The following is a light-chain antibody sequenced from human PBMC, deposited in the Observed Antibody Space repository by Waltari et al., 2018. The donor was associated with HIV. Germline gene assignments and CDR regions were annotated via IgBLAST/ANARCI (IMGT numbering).Light chain of an antibody. CDR2: AVH. Sequence: QSALAQPASVSGSPGQSIPISCTGRNSDVGFYNLFSWYQQFPGKAPQLIIYAVHSRPSGVSSRFSGSKSGNTASLTISDLQAEDEAEYFCNSYRSSDTVIFGGGTKLTVL. CDR3: NSYRSSDTVI. J-gene: IGLJ2*01. V-gene: IGLV2-14*01. CDR1: NSDVGFYNL.